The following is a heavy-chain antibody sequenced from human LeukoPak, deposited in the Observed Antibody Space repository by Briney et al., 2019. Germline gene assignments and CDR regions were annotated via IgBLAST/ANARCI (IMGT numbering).Heavy chain of an antibody. CDR1: GGSFSGYY. Sequence: SETLSLTCAVYGGSFSGYYWSWIRQPPGKGLEWIGEINHSGSTNYNPSLKSRVTISVDTSKNQFSLKLSSVTAADTAVYYCASAQGAYYYYYGMDVWGQGTTVTVSS. D-gene: IGHD4/OR15-4a*01. J-gene: IGHJ6*02. CDR3: ASAQGAYYYYYGMDV. V-gene: IGHV4-34*01. CDR2: INHSGST.